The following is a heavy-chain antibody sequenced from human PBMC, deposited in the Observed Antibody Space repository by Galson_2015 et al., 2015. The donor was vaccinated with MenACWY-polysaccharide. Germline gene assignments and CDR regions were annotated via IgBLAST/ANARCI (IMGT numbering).Heavy chain of an antibody. D-gene: IGHD5-12*01. V-gene: IGHV3-30-3*01. CDR1: GFTFNAYV. CDR3: VRERYSGSSGNDVHSYDY. CDR2: VSYDGSNK. J-gene: IGHJ4*02. Sequence: SLRLSCAASGFTFNAYVMHWVRQAPGKGLEWVEAVSYDGSNKYYADSVKGRFTISRDNSRNTVDLQMNGLRVEDTAVYYCVRERYSGSSGNDVHSYDYWGQGTLVTVSS.